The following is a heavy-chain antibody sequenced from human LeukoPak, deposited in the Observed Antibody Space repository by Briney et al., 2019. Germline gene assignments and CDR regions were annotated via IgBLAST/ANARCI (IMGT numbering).Heavy chain of an antibody. CDR1: GFTVSSNY. Sequence: HPGGSLRLSCAASGFTVSSNYMSWVRQAPGEGLEWVSVIYSGGSTYYADSVKGRFTISRDNSKNTLYLQMNSLRAEDTTVYYCASLLGSDPWGQGTLVTVSS. D-gene: IGHD2-15*01. V-gene: IGHV3-66*02. CDR3: ASLLGSDP. CDR2: IYSGGST. J-gene: IGHJ5*02.